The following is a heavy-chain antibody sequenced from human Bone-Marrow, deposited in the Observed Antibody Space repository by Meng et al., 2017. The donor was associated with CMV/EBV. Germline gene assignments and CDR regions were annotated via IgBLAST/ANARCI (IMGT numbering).Heavy chain of an antibody. Sequence: ASVKVSCKASGYTFTGYYMHWVRQAPGQGLEWMGWINPNSGGTNYAQKFQGRVTMTRETSISTAYMELSRLRSDDTAVYYCAREIVVPAAQSGALDYWGQGTLVTVSS. CDR2: INPNSGGT. J-gene: IGHJ4*02. CDR3: AREIVVPAAQSGALDY. D-gene: IGHD2-2*01. V-gene: IGHV1-2*02. CDR1: GYTFTGYY.